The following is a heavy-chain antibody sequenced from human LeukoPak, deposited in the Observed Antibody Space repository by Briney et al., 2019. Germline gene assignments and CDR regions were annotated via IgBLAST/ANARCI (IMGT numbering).Heavy chain of an antibody. CDR1: GYSFTGYY. Sequence: ASVKVSCKASGYSFTGYYIHWLRQAPGQGLEWMGLVNPSGGTTIYAQKFQGRVTMTRDTSTNTVYMELRSLRSEDAAVYYCARRSYGMYYFDFWGQGTLVTVSS. J-gene: IGHJ4*02. CDR3: ARRSYGMYYFDF. CDR2: VNPSGGTT. D-gene: IGHD4-17*01. V-gene: IGHV1-46*01.